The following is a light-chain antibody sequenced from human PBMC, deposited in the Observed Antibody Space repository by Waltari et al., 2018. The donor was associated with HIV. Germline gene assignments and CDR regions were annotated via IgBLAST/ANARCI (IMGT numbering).Light chain of an antibody. CDR3: QQYFTTPRFT. J-gene: IGKJ3*01. CDR1: RGLFSSSNNGNY. V-gene: IGKV4-1*01. Sequence: DIVMTQSPDSLAVSLGERATITCKASRGLFSSSNNGNYLAWYQQKPGQAPKLLIYWASKRESGVPDRFSGSGSGTDFTLTIANLQAEDVGLYYCQQYFTTPRFTFGPGTRVDI. CDR2: WAS.